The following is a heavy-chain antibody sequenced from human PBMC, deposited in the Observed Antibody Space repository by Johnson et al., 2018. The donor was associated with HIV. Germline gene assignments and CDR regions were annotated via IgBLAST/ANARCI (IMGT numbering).Heavy chain of an antibody. J-gene: IGHJ3*02. CDR2: IKEDGSED. V-gene: IGHV3-7*01. CDR3: AREGVAVAGTPDAFDI. Sequence: EVQVVESGGGLVQPGGSLRLSCAASGFTFGNYWMSWVRQAPGKGLEWLANIKEDGSEDYYVDSLKGRFTISRDNAQKSLYLQMNNLRAEDTAVYYCAREGVAVAGTPDAFDIWGQGTMVTVSS. D-gene: IGHD6-19*01. CDR1: GFTFGNYW.